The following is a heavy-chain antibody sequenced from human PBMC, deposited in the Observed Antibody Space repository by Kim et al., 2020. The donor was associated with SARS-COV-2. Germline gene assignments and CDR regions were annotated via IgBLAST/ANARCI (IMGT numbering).Heavy chain of an antibody. D-gene: IGHD6-6*01. J-gene: IGHJ4*02. V-gene: IGHV4-39*01. Sequence: SETLSLTCTVSGGSISSSSYYWGWIRQPPGKGLEWIGSIYYSGSTYYNPSLKSRVTISVDTSKNQFSLKLSSVTAADTAVYYCARHLRAEFIAARPFYFDYWGQGTLVTVSS. CDR3: ARHLRAEFIAARPFYFDY. CDR1: GGSISSSSYY. CDR2: IYYSGST.